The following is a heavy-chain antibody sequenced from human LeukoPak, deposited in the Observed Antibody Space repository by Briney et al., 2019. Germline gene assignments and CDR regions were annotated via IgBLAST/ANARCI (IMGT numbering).Heavy chain of an antibody. J-gene: IGHJ5*02. CDR3: ARDGPGYCSPNSCSDNWFDP. CDR2: INPKTGGT. CDR1: GYTFTDNY. V-gene: IGHV1-2*06. D-gene: IGHD2-2*01. Sequence: ASVKVSCKASGYTFTDNYIHWLRQAPGQGLEWMVRINPKTGGTNYAQKFQVRVTMTTDTSISTDYMDLRSLRYDDTAGYLCARDGPGYCSPNSCSDNWFDPWCQGALVTVCS.